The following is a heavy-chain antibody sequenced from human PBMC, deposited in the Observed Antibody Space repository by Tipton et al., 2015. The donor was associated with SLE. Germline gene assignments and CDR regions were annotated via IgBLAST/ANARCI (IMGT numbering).Heavy chain of an antibody. CDR1: GGSISSSSYY. V-gene: IGHV4-39*07. CDR2: IYRSGTA. D-gene: IGHD3-9*01. Sequence: GLVKPSETLSLTCTVSGGSISSSSYYWGWIRQSPGKGLEWIGSIYRSGTAYYTPSLKRRVTISVDRSKNQFFLRLTSLTAADTAIYYCARLTPINTFDVWGRGTLVTVSS. J-gene: IGHJ2*01. CDR3: ARLTPINTFDV.